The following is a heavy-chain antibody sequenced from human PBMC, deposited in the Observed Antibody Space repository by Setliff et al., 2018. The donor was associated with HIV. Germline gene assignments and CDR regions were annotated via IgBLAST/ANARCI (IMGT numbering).Heavy chain of an antibody. D-gene: IGHD3-22*01. V-gene: IGHV2-5*02. J-gene: IGHJ4*02. Sequence: SGPTLVNPTETLTLTCTFSGFSLTTIRVAVGWIRQPPGKAPEWLGFIYWDDDKRYSPSLKTRITITKDTSKNQVVLTMARMDPVDTATYYCAHRRVGNYDSSGNYHSYFDYWGQGIQVTVSS. CDR3: AHRRVGNYDSSGNYHSYFDY. CDR2: IYWDDDK. CDR1: GFSLTTIRVA.